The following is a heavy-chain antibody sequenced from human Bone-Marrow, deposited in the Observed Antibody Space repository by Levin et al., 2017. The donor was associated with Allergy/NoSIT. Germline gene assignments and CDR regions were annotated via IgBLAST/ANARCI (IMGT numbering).Heavy chain of an antibody. CDR1: GFTFSNYA. CDR2: ISPSGTTT. V-gene: IGHV3-23*01. Sequence: SGGSLRLSCAASGFTFSNYAMSWVRQAPGKGLEWVSTISPSGTTTYYVDSVKGQFTISRDNSRNTLCLQMNSLRPEDTAIYYSAHALIRYCSGAGCYYDFWGHGTLLPVSS. D-gene: IGHD2-15*01. J-gene: IGHJ4*01. CDR3: AHALIRYCSGAGCYYDF.